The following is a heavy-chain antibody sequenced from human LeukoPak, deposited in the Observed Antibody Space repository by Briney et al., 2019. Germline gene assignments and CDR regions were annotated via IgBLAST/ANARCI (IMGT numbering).Heavy chain of an antibody. CDR1: GGSISSYY. J-gene: IGHJ5*02. CDR3: ARGPYYDFWSGDPARNWFDP. Sequence: SETLSLTCTASGGSISSYYWSWIRQPAGKGLEWIGRIYTSGSTNYNPSLKSRVTISVDKSKNQFSLKLSSVTAADTAVYYCARGPYYDFWSGDPARNWFDPWGQGTLVTVSS. CDR2: IYTSGST. V-gene: IGHV4-4*07. D-gene: IGHD3-3*01.